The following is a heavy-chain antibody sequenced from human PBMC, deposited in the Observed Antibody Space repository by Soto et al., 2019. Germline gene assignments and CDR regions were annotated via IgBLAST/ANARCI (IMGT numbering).Heavy chain of an antibody. CDR1: GYTFTSYD. D-gene: IGHD3-22*01. CDR3: ARGLYYYDSSGYWGY. Sequence: ASVTVSCKASGYTFTSYDINWVRQATGQGLEWMGWMNPNSGSTGYAQKFQGRVTMTRNTSISTAYMELNSLRDEDTAVYYCARGLYYYDSSGYWGYWGQGTLVTVSS. CDR2: MNPNSGST. J-gene: IGHJ4*02. V-gene: IGHV1-8*01.